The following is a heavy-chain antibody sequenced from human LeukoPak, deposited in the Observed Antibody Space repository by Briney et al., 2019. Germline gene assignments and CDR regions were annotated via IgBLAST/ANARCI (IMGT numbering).Heavy chain of an antibody. J-gene: IGHJ4*02. Sequence: ASVTVSCQAFVYTFTSYDINWVRQAAGQGLERMGWMNPNSGNTGYAQKFQGRVTMTRNTSISTAYMELSSLGSEDTAVYYCARVRGYSYGRHFDYWGQGTLVTVSS. CDR3: ARVRGYSYGRHFDY. CDR2: MNPNSGNT. D-gene: IGHD5-18*01. CDR1: VYTFTSYD. V-gene: IGHV1-8*01.